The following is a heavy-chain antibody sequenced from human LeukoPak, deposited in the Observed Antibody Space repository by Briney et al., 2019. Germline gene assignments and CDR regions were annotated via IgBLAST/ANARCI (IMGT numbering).Heavy chain of an antibody. CDR1: GFTFSSYA. CDR3: ARVITTTYFPCYYYGMDV. J-gene: IGHJ6*02. V-gene: IGHV3-30-3*01. D-gene: IGHD4-11*01. CDR2: ISYDGSNK. Sequence: GRSLRLSCAASGFTFSSYAMHWVRQAPGKGLEWVAVISYDGSNKYYADSVKGRFTISRDNSKNTLYLQMNSLRADDTAVYYCARVITTTYFPCYYYGMDVWGQGTTVTVSS.